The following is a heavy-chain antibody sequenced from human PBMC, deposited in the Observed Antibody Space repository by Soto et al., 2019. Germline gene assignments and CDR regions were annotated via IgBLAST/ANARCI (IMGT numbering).Heavy chain of an antibody. CDR3: ARPNSYNWFDP. CDR2: IIPILGIA. D-gene: IGHD4-4*01. Sequence: ASVKVSCKACGCSFSSYTISWVRQAPGQGLEWMGRIIPILGIANYAQKFQGRVTITADKSTSTAYMELSSLRSEDTAVYYCARPNSYNWFDPWGQGTLVTVSS. J-gene: IGHJ5*02. CDR1: GCSFSSYT. V-gene: IGHV1-69*02.